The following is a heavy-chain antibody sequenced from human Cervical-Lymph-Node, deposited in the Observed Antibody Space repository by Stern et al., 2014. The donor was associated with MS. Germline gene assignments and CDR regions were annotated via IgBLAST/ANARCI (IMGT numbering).Heavy chain of an antibody. V-gene: IGHV5-51*01. J-gene: IGHJ4*02. CDR2: IYPGDSAT. D-gene: IGHD6-19*01. CDR3: ARHCAKREQCAFDY. Sequence: EVQLVESGAEVKKPGESLKISCKGSGYSFTNYWIGWVRQMPGKGLEWMGIIYPGDSATRYSPSFQGQVTISADKSIRTASLQWSSLKASDTAMYYCARHCAKREQCAFDYWGQGTLVTVSS. CDR1: GYSFTNYW.